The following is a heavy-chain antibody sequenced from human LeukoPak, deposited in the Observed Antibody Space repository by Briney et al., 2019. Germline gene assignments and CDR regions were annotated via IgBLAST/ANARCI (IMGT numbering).Heavy chain of an antibody. Sequence: PSETLSLTCSGSNYSISNSLYWGWLRQPPGKGLEWIGSIYRSGSTFYNPSLKSRVTISLDTSKNQFSLKLSSVTAADTGVYFCARGTYGYYMDVWGKGTTVTVSS. CDR2: IYRSGST. J-gene: IGHJ6*03. CDR3: ARGTYGYYMDV. CDR1: NYSISNSLY. V-gene: IGHV4-38-2*02. D-gene: IGHD4-17*01.